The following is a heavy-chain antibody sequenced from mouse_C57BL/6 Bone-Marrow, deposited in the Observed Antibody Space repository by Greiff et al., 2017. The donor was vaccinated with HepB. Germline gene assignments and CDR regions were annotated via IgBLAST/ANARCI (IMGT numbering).Heavy chain of an antibody. CDR3: ARLAFPYFDY. CDR2: INPSSGYT. Sequence: QVQLKESGAELAKPGASVKLSCKASGYTFTSYWMHWVKQRPGQGLEWIGYINPSSGYTKYNQKFKDKATLTADKSSRTAYMQLSSLTYEDSAVYYCARLAFPYFDYWGQGTTLTVSS. V-gene: IGHV1-7*01. CDR1: GYTFTSYW. J-gene: IGHJ2*01.